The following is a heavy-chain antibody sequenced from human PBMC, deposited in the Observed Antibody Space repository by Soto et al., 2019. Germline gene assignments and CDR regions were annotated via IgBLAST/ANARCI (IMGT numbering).Heavy chain of an antibody. CDR3: ARVSGKAMVRVRAYGMDV. CDR1: GYTFTSYG. J-gene: IGHJ6*02. D-gene: IGHD3-10*01. V-gene: IGHV1-18*01. Sequence: SVKVSCQASGYTFTSYGISWVRQAPGQGLEWMGWISAYNGNTNYAQKLQGRVTMTTDTSTSTAYMGLRSLRSDDTAVYYCARVSGKAMVRVRAYGMDVWGQGTTVTVSS. CDR2: ISAYNGNT.